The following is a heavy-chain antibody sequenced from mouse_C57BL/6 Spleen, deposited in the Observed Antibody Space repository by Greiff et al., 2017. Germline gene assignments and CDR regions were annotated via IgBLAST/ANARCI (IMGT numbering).Heavy chain of an antibody. CDR1: GYAFSSSW. D-gene: IGHD2-5*01. CDR3: ARPYSNYVAMDY. J-gene: IGHJ4*01. Sequence: VKLVESGPELVKPGASVKISCKASGYAFSSSWMNWVKQRPGKGLEWIGRIYPGDGDTNYNGKFKGKATLTADKSSSTAYMQLSSLTSEDSAVYFCARPYSNYVAMDYWGQGTSVTVSS. V-gene: IGHV1-82*01. CDR2: IYPGDGDT.